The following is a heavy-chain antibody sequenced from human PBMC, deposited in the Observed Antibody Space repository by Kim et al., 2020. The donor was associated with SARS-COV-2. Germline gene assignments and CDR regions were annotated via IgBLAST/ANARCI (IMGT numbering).Heavy chain of an antibody. CDR2: SDGGSM. Sequence: SDGGSMGYADYVNGRFSISRDNAKKSLSLQMNSLTPEDTAVYYCVREPANWGQGTLVTVSS. J-gene: IGHJ4*02. V-gene: IGHV3-11*01. CDR3: VREPAN.